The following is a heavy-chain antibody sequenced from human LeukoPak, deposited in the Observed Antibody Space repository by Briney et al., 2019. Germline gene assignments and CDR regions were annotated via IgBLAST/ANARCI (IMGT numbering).Heavy chain of an antibody. J-gene: IGHJ4*02. CDR3: AKDGTPYDFWSGYYRY. V-gene: IGHV3-23*01. D-gene: IGHD3-3*01. CDR1: GFTLSSYT. Sequence: GGSLRLSCAASGFTLSSYTMNWVRQAPGKGLEWVSGISGSGGSTYYADSVKGRFTISRDNSKNTLYLQMNSLRAEDTAVYYCAKDGTPYDFWSGYYRYWGQGTLVTVSS. CDR2: ISGSGGST.